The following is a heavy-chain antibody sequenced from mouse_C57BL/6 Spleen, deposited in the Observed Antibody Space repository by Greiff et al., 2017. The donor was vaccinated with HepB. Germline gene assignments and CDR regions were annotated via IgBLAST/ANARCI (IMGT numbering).Heavy chain of an antibody. V-gene: IGHV1-64*01. J-gene: IGHJ4*01. D-gene: IGHD1-1*01. CDR3: ARGGYGSSYYYAMDY. Sequence: QVQLQQPGAELVKPGASVKLSCKASDYTFTSYWMHWVKQRPGQGLEWIGMIHPNSGSTNYNEKFKSKATLTVDKSSSTAYMQLSSLTSEDSAVYYCARGGYGSSYYYAMDYWGQGTSVTVSS. CDR2: IHPNSGST. CDR1: DYTFTSYW.